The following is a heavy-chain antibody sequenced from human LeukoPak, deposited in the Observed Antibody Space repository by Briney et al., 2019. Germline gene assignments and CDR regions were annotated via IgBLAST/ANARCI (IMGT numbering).Heavy chain of an antibody. V-gene: IGHV4-4*07. CDR2: IYSSGST. D-gene: IGHD6-19*01. CDR3: ARAFAAVAGAFDY. Sequence: LSETLSLTCTVSGGSISSSYWSWIRQPAGKGLEWIGRIYSSGSTNYNPSLKSRVTMSVDTSKNQFSLKLSSVTAADTAVYYCARAFAAVAGAFDYWGQGTLVTVSS. CDR1: GGSISSSY. J-gene: IGHJ4*02.